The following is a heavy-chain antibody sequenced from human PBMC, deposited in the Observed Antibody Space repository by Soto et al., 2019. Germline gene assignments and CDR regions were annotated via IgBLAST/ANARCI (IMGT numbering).Heavy chain of an antibody. D-gene: IGHD3-22*01. J-gene: IGHJ3*02. CDR3: ARDVRNYYDSSGELDAFDI. Sequence: SVKVSCKASGGTFSSYTISWVRQAPGQGLEWMGRIIPILGIANYAQKFQGRVTITADKSTSTAYMELSSLRSEDTAVYYCARDVRNYYDSSGELDAFDIWGQGTMVTVSS. CDR1: GGTFSSYT. CDR2: IIPILGIA. V-gene: IGHV1-69*04.